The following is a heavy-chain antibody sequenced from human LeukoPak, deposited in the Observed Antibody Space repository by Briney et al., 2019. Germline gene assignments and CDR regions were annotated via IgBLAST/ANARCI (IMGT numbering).Heavy chain of an antibody. J-gene: IGHJ6*03. D-gene: IGHD2-8*02. V-gene: IGHV5-51*01. CDR3: ASRTGGPGYYYMDV. CDR2: IYADDSDT. CDR1: GDRFTSDW. Sequence: GESLKISCNGAGDRFTSDWIGWVRQMPAKGLEWMGSIYADDSDTRYSPSLQGQVTMSADKSNTSAYLQSSSLKASDTAIYYCASRTGGPGYYYMDVWGKGTTVTISS.